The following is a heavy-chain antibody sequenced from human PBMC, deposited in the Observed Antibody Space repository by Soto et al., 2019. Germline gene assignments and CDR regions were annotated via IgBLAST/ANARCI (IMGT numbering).Heavy chain of an antibody. Sequence: GESLKISCKGSGYSFTSYWIGWVRQMPGKGLEWMGIIYPDDSDTRYSPSFQGQVTISADKSISTAYLQWSSLKASDTAMYYCARAYSSRWFSNEKSLDYWGQGTLVTVSS. J-gene: IGHJ4*02. V-gene: IGHV5-51*01. CDR3: ARAYSSRWFSNEKSLDY. CDR1: GYSFTSYW. CDR2: IYPDDSDT. D-gene: IGHD6-19*01.